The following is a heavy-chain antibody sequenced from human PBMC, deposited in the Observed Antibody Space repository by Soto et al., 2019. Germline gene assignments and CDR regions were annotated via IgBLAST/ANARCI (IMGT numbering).Heavy chain of an antibody. Sequence: QVQLVESGGGVVQPGRSLRLSCAASGFTFSGHGMHWVRQAPGKGLEWVAVVWHDGSKEYYADSVKGRFTISRDNSKNPLDLEMNRLRAEDTAGYSCARRRGGDYGGNSGYYDYWGQGTLVTVSS. CDR1: GFTFSGHG. J-gene: IGHJ4*02. V-gene: IGHV3-33*01. CDR3: ARRRGGDYGGNSGYYDY. CDR2: VWHDGSKE. D-gene: IGHD4-17*01.